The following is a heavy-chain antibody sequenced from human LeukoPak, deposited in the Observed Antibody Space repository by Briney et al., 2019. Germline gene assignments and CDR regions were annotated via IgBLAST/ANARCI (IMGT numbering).Heavy chain of an antibody. CDR1: GYTFTNYY. CDR2: MNPNSGNT. D-gene: IGHD3-10*01. Sequence: GASVKVSCKASGYTFTNYYMHWVRQATGQGLEWMGWMNPNSGNTGYAQKFQGRVSMTRNTSISTAYMELSSLRSEDTAVYYCTRPGGSGSYFYYFDYWGQGTLVTVSS. CDR3: TRPGGSGSYFYYFDY. V-gene: IGHV1-8*02. J-gene: IGHJ4*02.